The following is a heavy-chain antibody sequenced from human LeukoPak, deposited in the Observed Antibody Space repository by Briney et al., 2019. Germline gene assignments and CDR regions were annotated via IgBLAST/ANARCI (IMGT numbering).Heavy chain of an antibody. J-gene: IGHJ4*02. V-gene: IGHV3-23*01. CDR2: ISRSGGGT. Sequence: GGSLRLSCAASGFTFSSYAMTWVRQAPGKGLEWVSAISRSGGGTYYADSVKGRFTISRDNSKNTLYLQMNSLRAEDTVLYFCAKPEGPSTYYVFGGGYPFFAQGAQEPRVPVS. CDR3: AKPEGPSTYYVFGGGYPFFAQ. CDR1: GFTFSSYA. D-gene: IGHD3-3*01.